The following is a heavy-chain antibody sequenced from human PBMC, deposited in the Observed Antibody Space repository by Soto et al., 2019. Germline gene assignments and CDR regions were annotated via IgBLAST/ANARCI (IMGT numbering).Heavy chain of an antibody. CDR1: GFTFSSYW. Sequence: EVQLVESGGGLVRPGGSLRLSCAASGFTFSSYWMHWVRQAPGKGLVWVSRMNEDGGTTDYADSVKGRFTISRDNAKNTLYLQMNSLRVEDTAVYYCATGGIYYEAWGQGTLVTVSS. D-gene: IGHD1-26*01. J-gene: IGHJ5*02. V-gene: IGHV3-74*02. CDR3: ATGGIYYEA. CDR2: MNEDGGTT.